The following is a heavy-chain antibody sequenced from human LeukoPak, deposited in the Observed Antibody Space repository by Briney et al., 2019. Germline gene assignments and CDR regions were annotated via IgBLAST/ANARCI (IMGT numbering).Heavy chain of an antibody. CDR1: GFTFSSYG. CDR2: ISYDGSNK. V-gene: IGHV3-30*18. CDR3: AKSITGTTSSPHGP. J-gene: IGHJ5*02. D-gene: IGHD1-20*01. Sequence: PGRSLSLSCAASGFTFSSYGMHWVRQAPGKGLEWVAVISYDGSNKYYADSVKGRFTISRDNSKNTLYLQMNSLRAEDTAVYYCAKSITGTTSSPHGPWGQGTLVTVSS.